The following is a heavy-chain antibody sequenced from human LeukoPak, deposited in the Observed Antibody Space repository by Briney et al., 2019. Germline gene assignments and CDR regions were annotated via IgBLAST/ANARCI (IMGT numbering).Heavy chain of an antibody. CDR3: ARAALAAAATFDY. D-gene: IGHD6-13*01. Sequence: SETLSLTCIVSGDSISSSGYYWGWIRQPPGKGLEWIGEINHSGSTNYNPSLKSRVTISVDTSKNQFSLKLSSVTAADTAVYYCARAALAAAATFDYWGQGTLVTVSS. CDR1: GDSISSSGYY. J-gene: IGHJ4*02. V-gene: IGHV4-39*07. CDR2: INHSGST.